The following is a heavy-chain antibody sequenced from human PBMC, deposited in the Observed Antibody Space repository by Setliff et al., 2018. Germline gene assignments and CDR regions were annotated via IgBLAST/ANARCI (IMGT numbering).Heavy chain of an antibody. J-gene: IGHJ3*01. CDR1: GYSISNGFY. D-gene: IGHD3-22*01. Sequence: SQTLSLTCAVSGYSISNGFYWGWIRQSPVKGLEWIGSLFDGGSAYYSPSLKSRASISLDASKNQFALKLTSATAADTAVYYCARDPHYDPTYSLPGHAFDFWG. V-gene: IGHV4-38-2*02. CDR2: LFDGGSA. CDR3: ARDPHYDPTYSLPGHAFDF.